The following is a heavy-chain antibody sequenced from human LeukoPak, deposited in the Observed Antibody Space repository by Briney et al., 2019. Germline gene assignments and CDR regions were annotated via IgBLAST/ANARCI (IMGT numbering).Heavy chain of an antibody. D-gene: IGHD1-26*01. CDR2: IYSGGSA. J-gene: IGHJ4*02. CDR1: GFTVSNNY. CDR3: AKEARRGATTFGTDY. V-gene: IGHV3-53*01. Sequence: KTGGSLRLSCAASGFTVSNNYMSWVRQAPGKGLEWVSVIYSGGSAYYADSVKGRFTISRDNSKNTLYLQMNSLRAEDTAVYYCAKEARRGATTFGTDYWGQGTLVTVSS.